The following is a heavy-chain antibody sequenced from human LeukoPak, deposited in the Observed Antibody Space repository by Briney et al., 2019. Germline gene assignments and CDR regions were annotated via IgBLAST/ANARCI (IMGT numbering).Heavy chain of an antibody. CDR2: IAFDGSIS. D-gene: IGHD3-10*01. J-gene: IGHJ4*02. Sequence: PGRSLRLSCVASGFTFSHHAMHWVRQAPGKGLEWVAVIAFDGSISYYRASVQGRFTISRDDSKNTLYLQMNSLRPEDTAVYYCARDMIRGPPDYFDFWGQGTLVTVSS. CDR3: ARDMIRGPPDYFDF. CDR1: GFTFSHHA. V-gene: IGHV3-30-3*01.